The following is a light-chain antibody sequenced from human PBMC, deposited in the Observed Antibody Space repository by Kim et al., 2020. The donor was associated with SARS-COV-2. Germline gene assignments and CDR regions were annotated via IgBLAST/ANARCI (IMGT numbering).Light chain of an antibody. CDR3: QAWDSSTAPYV. Sequence: SPGQTAIITFAGDKLGDKYACWYQQKPCQSPMLVIYQDSKRPSGIPERFSGSNSGNTATLTISGTQAMDEADYYCQAWDSSTAPYVFGTGTKVTVL. CDR2: QDS. J-gene: IGLJ1*01. V-gene: IGLV3-1*01. CDR1: KLGDKY.